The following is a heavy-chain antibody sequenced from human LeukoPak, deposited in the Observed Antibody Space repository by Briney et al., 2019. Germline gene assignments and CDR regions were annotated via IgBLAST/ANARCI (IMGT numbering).Heavy chain of an antibody. CDR3: ARDLFGYCTHGVCPPFDP. CDR2: INPNSGDT. J-gene: IGHJ5*02. D-gene: IGHD2-8*01. Sequence: ASVKVSCKGSGYTFTGYYMHWVRQAPGQGLEWMGWINPNSGDTNYAQNFQGRVTMTRDTSISTAYMELSRLRSDGTAVYYCARDLFGYCTHGVCPPFDPCGQGTLVTVSS. CDR1: GYTFTGYY. V-gene: IGHV1-2*02.